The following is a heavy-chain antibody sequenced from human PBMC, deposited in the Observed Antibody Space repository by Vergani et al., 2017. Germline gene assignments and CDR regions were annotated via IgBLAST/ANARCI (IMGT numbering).Heavy chain of an antibody. CDR2: INPNSGGT. J-gene: IGHJ4*02. CDR1: GYTFTGYY. V-gene: IGHV1-2*02. CDR3: AREYFEYVWGSNREGYFDD. Sequence: QVQLVQSGAEVKKPGASVKVSCKASGYTFTGYYMHWVRQAPGQGLEWMGWINPNSGGTNYAQKFQGRVTMTRDTSISTAYMELRRVRSDDTAVYYCAREYFEYVWGSNREGYFDDWGQGSLVTVSS. D-gene: IGHD3-16*02.